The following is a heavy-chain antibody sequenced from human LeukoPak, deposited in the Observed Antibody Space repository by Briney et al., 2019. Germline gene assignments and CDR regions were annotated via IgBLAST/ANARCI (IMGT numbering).Heavy chain of an antibody. D-gene: IGHD5-18*01. V-gene: IGHV4-4*07. Sequence: PSETLSLTCTVSGGSISSYYWTWIRQPAGKGLEWIGRIYTSGTTNYNPSLKSRVTMSVDTSKNQFSLKLSSVTAADTAVYYCARVDVGQLWSFRYNWFDPWGQGTLVTVSS. CDR2: IYTSGTT. CDR1: GGSISSYY. J-gene: IGHJ5*02. CDR3: ARVDVGQLWSFRYNWFDP.